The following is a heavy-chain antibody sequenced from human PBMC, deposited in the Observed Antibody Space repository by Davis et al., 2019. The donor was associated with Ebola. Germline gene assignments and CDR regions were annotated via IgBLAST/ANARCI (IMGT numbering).Heavy chain of an antibody. CDR2: ISLLGST. CDR1: GGSLSDSF. J-gene: IGHJ4*02. CDR3: ARLEMLAGRYVIDS. V-gene: IGHV4-34*01. D-gene: IGHD6-6*01. Sequence: SETLSLTCAVSGGSLSDSFSSWIRQSPGKGLRWIVQISLLGSTVYNPSLIGRVTMSVDTSKNQFSLKLSSVTAADTAVYYCARLEMLAGRYVIDSWGQGTLVTVSS.